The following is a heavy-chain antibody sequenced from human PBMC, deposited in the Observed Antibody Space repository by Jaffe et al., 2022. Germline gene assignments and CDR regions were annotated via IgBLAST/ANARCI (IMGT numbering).Heavy chain of an antibody. Sequence: EVQLLESGGGLVQPGGSLRLSCAASGFTFSSYAMSWVRQAPGKGLEWVSVISGSGGTTYYADSVKGRFTISRDNSKNTVYLQMNSLRAEDTAVYYCAKSMGLGVTTDVQNWGQGTLVTVSS. V-gene: IGHV3-23*01. CDR1: GFTFSSYA. J-gene: IGHJ1*01. CDR2: ISGSGGTT. CDR3: AKSMGLGVTTDVQN. D-gene: IGHD3-16*01.